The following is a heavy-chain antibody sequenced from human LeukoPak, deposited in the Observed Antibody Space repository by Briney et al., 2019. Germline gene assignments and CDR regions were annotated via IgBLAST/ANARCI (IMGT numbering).Heavy chain of an antibody. CDR2: IYPGDLDV. CDR1: PYTFAISW. CDR3: AKLMDV. D-gene: IGHD5-24*01. V-gene: IGHV5-51*07. J-gene: IGHJ6*03. Sequence: GESLQICRLGSPYTFAISWIGWAHPVPGKSPASTGIIYPGDLDVKYSPSFQAQVTISADNSISTACLQGSSLKASDTAMYYCAKLMDVWGKGATVTVSS.